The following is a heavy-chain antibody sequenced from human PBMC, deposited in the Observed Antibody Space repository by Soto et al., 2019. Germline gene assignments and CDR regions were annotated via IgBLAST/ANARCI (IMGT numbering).Heavy chain of an antibody. D-gene: IGHD4-4*01. CDR2: IDWDDDK. Sequence: ESCPTLVNPTQTLTLTCTFSGFSLSTVGMHVSWIRQPPGKALEWLARIDWDDDKWYSPSLKTRLTISKDTSKNRVVLTMTNMDPVDTATYYCVRMTTTHSFALWGQGTLVTVS. CDR3: VRMTTTHSFAL. J-gene: IGHJ5*02. CDR1: GFSLSTVGMH. V-gene: IGHV2-70*04.